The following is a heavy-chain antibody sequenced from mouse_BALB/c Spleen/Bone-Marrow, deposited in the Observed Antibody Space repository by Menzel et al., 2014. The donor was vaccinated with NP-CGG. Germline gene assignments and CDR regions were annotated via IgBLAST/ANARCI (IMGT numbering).Heavy chain of an antibody. Sequence: VQLQQSGAELVKPGTSVKLSCKASGYTFTSYYIYWVKQRPGQGLKWIGEINPSNGGTNFNEKFKSKATLTVDKSSSTACMQLSSLTSEDSAVYYCTRLSLLRGYFDYWGQGTTLTVSS. CDR2: INPSNGGT. CDR3: TRLSLLRGYFDY. J-gene: IGHJ2*01. V-gene: IGHV1S81*02. CDR1: GYTFTSYY. D-gene: IGHD1-2*01.